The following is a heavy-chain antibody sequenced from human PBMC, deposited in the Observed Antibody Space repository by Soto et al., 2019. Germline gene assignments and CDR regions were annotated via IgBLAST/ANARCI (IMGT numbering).Heavy chain of an antibody. CDR3: ARDAQYSSRWHPIDF. CDR1: GYTFTDYG. D-gene: IGHD6-13*01. J-gene: IGHJ4*02. Sequence: QVQLVQSGAEVMKPGASVKVYCKASGYTFTDYGISWVRQAPGQGLEWMGWIHTYNGHTNYAQKVQGRVTMTTDTSTSTAYMELRSLRPDDTAVYYCARDAQYSSRWHPIDFWGQGTLVTVSS. CDR2: IHTYNGHT. V-gene: IGHV1-18*01.